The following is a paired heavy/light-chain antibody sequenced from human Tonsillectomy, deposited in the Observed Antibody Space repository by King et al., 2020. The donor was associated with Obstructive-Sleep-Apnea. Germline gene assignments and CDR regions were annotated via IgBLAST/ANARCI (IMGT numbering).Light chain of an antibody. CDR2: WAS. CDR3: QQYYTTPLT. J-gene: IGKJ4*01. V-gene: IGKV4-1*01. CDR1: QSVLYSSNNKNY. Sequence: DIVMTQSPDSLAVSLGERATINCKSSQSVLYSSNNKNYLAWYQQKPGQPPKLLIYWASTRESGVPDRFSGSGSGTDFTLTISSLQAEDVAVYYCQQYYTTPLTFGGGTKVEIK.
Heavy chain of an antibody. CDR2: LSYDGSNK. J-gene: IGHJ4*02. V-gene: IGHV3-30*04. CDR1: GFTFSGYA. Sequence: QVQLVESGGGVVQPGRSLRLSCAASGFTFSGYAMHWVRQAPGKGLEWVAVLSYDGSNKYYADSVKGRFTISRDYSKNTLYLQMNSLRAEDTAVYYCARDPSPNGYGGNYGGYYFDYWGQGTLVTVSS. D-gene: IGHD3-3*01. CDR3: ARDPSPNGYGGNYGGYYFDY.